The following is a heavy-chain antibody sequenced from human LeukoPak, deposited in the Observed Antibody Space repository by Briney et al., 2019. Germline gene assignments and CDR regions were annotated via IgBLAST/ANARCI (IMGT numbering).Heavy chain of an antibody. D-gene: IGHD3-9*01. V-gene: IGHV3-23*01. CDR2: IGGGGDLT. CDR3: ARDLTGYYKGYFDY. J-gene: IGHJ4*02. Sequence: GGSLRLSCAASGFTFSSYAMSWVRQAPGKGLEWVSDIGGGGDLTYYADSVKGRFTISRDNAKNSLYLQMNSLRDEDTAVYYCARDLTGYYKGYFDYWGQGTLVTVSS. CDR1: GFTFSSYA.